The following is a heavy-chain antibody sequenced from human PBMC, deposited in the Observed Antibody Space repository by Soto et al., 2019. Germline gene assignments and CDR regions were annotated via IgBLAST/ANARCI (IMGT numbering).Heavy chain of an antibody. CDR3: VKDSSGPFYH. CDR2: ISIDGNTK. J-gene: IGHJ4*02. CDR1: RFTFSSSG. Sequence: GGSLRLSCAASRFTFSSSGMHWVRQAPGKGPEWVAVISIDGNTKYYVDSVKGRFTISRDNSKNTLYLQLNSLRLEDTAVYFCVKDSSGPFYHWGPGTLVTVSS. V-gene: IGHV3-30*18.